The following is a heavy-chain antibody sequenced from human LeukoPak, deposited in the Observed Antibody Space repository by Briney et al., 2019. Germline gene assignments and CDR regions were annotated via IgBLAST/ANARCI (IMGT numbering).Heavy chain of an antibody. CDR3: ARKGGPPYYYDSSGYYYGY. Sequence: ASVKVSCKASGYTFTSYYMHWVRQAPGQGLEWMGIINPSGGSTSYAQKFQGRVTMTRDTSTSTVYMELSSLRSEDTAVYYCARKGGPPYYYDSSGYYYGYWGQGTLVTVSS. CDR1: GYTFTSYY. D-gene: IGHD3-22*01. CDR2: INPSGGST. J-gene: IGHJ4*02. V-gene: IGHV1-46*01.